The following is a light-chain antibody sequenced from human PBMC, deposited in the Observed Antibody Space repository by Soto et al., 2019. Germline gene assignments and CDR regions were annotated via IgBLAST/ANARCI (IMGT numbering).Light chain of an antibody. CDR1: QSVSSSY. Sequence: EIVLTQSPGTLSLSPGERATLSCRASQSVSSSYLAWYQQKPGQAPRLLIYGASSRATGIPDRFSGSGSGTDFTLTISRLEPEDFPVYYCQQYGTSRAFGQGTKVEIK. J-gene: IGKJ1*01. V-gene: IGKV3-20*01. CDR3: QQYGTSRA. CDR2: GAS.